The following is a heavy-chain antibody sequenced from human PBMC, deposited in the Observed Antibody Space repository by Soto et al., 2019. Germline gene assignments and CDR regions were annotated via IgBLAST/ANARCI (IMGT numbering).Heavy chain of an antibody. CDR1: GVTFSSYS. CDR2: ISSSSSYI. D-gene: IGHD3-3*01. Sequence: GGSLRLSCAASGVTFSSYSMNWVRQAPGKGLEWVSSISSSSSYIYYADSVKGRFTISRDNAKNSLYLQMNSLRAEDTAVYYCARDAHDVEFWSARPYYFDYWGQGTLVTVSS. V-gene: IGHV3-21*01. J-gene: IGHJ4*02. CDR3: ARDAHDVEFWSARPYYFDY.